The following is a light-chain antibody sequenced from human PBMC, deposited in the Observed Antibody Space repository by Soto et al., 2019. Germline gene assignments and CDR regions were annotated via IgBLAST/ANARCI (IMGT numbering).Light chain of an antibody. CDR1: QSVTSSY. J-gene: IGKJ1*01. V-gene: IGKV3-20*01. Sequence: ETVLTQSPGTLSLSPGERATLSCRASQSVTSSYLAWYQQKPGQAPRLLIYDASNRATGIPARFSGSGSGTDFTLTISSLQAEDSAVYYCQQYYNWPRTFGQGTKVDIK. CDR2: DAS. CDR3: QQYYNWPRT.